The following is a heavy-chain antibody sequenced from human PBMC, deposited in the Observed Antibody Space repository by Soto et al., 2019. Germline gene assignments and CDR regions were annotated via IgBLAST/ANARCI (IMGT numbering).Heavy chain of an antibody. V-gene: IGHV4-34*01. Sequence: PSETLSLTCAVYGGSFSGYYWSWIRQPPGKGLEWIGEINHSGSTNYNPSLKSRVTISVDTSKNQFSLKLSSVTAADTAVYYCASLPHFWSGYYLPWGQGTLVTVSS. J-gene: IGHJ5*02. D-gene: IGHD3-3*02. CDR3: ASLPHFWSGYYLP. CDR2: INHSGST. CDR1: GGSFSGYY.